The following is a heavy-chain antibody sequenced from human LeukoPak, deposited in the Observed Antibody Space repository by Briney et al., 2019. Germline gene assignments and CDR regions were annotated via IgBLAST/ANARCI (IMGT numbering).Heavy chain of an antibody. CDR1: GFTFSNYG. CDR3: ARDVKKDYYYMDV. J-gene: IGHJ6*03. CDR2: ITNIGGYT. Sequence: GGTLRLSCAASGFTFSNYGMSWVRQAPGRGLEWVSSITNIGGYTNDADSVRGRFTISRDNDKNSLYLQMNGLRVEDTAVYYCARDVKKDYYYMDVWGKGTTVIVSS. D-gene: IGHD2/OR15-2a*01. V-gene: IGHV3-21*01.